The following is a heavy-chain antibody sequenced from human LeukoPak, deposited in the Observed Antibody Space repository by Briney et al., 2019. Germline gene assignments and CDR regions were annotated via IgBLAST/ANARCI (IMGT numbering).Heavy chain of an antibody. J-gene: IGHJ4*02. CDR3: ASRYYYDSSGYPHPFDY. D-gene: IGHD3-22*01. Sequence: SETLSLTCTVSDGSISSYYWSWIRQSPGKGLKWIGYVHNSGNTNYNPSLESRVTISLDTSKNQFSLKLSSVTAADTAVYYCASRYYYDSSGYPHPFDYWGQGTLVTVSS. CDR1: DGSISSYY. V-gene: IGHV4-59*12. CDR2: VHNSGNT.